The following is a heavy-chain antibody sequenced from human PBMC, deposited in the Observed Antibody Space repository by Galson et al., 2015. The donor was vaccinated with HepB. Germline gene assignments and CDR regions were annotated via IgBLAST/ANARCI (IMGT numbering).Heavy chain of an antibody. D-gene: IGHD3-3*01. CDR2: IYYRGST. J-gene: IGHJ6*02. CDR1: GGSISSYY. Sequence: SETLSLTCTVSGGSISSYYWSWIRQPPGKGLEWIGYIYYRGSTNYNPSLKSRVTISVDTSKNQFSLKLSSVTAADTAVYYCARDDPRGYDFWSGYSYGMDVWGQGTTVTVSS. V-gene: IGHV4-59*01. CDR3: ARDDPRGYDFWSGYSYGMDV.